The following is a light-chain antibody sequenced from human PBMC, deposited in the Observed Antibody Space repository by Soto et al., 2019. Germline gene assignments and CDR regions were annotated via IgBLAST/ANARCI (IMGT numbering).Light chain of an antibody. CDR3: GAWDDSLSVWV. Sequence: QSLLTQPPSVSAAPGQRVAISCSGSHSNIAINFVSWYQQLPGTAPKLLIYENARRPSGIPDRFSGSKSGTSATLGITGLQTGDEADYSCGAWDDSLSVWVFGGGTKPTVL. CDR2: ENA. CDR1: HSNIAINF. J-gene: IGLJ3*02. V-gene: IGLV1-51*02.